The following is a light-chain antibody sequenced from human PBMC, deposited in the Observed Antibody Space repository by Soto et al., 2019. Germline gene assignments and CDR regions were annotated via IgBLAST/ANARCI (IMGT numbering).Light chain of an antibody. CDR1: QSVNKAY. J-gene: IGKJ4*01. V-gene: IGKV3-11*01. Sequence: EIVMTQSPATLSVSPGDRATRSCRASQSVNKAYLVWYQVKTGQAPRLLIYDASNRATGIPARFSGSGSGTDLNLTISSLEPEDFAVYYCQHRSNWPLTFGGGTKVDIK. CDR3: QHRSNWPLT. CDR2: DAS.